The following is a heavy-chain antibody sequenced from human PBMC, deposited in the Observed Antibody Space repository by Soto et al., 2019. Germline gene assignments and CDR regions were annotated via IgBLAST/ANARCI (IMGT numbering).Heavy chain of an antibody. D-gene: IGHD2-2*01. J-gene: IGHJ4*02. CDR2: ISYDGSNK. CDR1: GFTFGTYA. Sequence: GGSLRLSCAASGFTFGTYAMYWVRQAPGKGLEWVALISYDGSNKYYADSVKGRFTISRDNSKNTLYLQMSSLRAEDTAVYYCAISLGYCSRTSGYAAYYFDFWGQGALVTVSS. V-gene: IGHV3-30-3*01. CDR3: AISLGYCSRTSGYAAYYFDF.